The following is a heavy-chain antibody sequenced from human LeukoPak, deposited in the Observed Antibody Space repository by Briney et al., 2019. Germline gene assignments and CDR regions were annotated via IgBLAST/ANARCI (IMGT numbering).Heavy chain of an antibody. CDR3: ARQVVRYYYDSSGPFDY. J-gene: IGHJ4*02. Sequence: SETLSLTCTVSGDSISSYYWSWIRQPPGKGLEWIGYIYYSGSTNYNPSLKSRVTISVDTSKNQFSLKLSSVTAADTAVYYCARQVVRYYYDSSGPFDYWGQGTLVTVSS. V-gene: IGHV4-59*08. CDR1: GDSISSYY. D-gene: IGHD3-22*01. CDR2: IYYSGST.